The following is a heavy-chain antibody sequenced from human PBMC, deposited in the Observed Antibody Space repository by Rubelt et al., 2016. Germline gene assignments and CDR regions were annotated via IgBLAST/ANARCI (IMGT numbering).Heavy chain of an antibody. D-gene: IGHD2-15*01. CDR3: ARGRGGLVDY. J-gene: IGHJ4*02. CDR1: GYTFRNYG. V-gene: IGHV1-18*01. CDR2: ISIYNGNT. Sequence: QVQLVQSGAEVKKPGASVKVSCTASGYTFRNYGFSWVRQAPGQGLEWMGWISIYNGNTNYAKKLQGRVTMTTDTSMNTSYVELRGLRSDDTAVYYCARGRGGLVDYWGQGTLVTVSA.